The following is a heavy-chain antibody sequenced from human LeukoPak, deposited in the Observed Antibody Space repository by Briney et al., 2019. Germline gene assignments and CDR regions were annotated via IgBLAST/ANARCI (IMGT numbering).Heavy chain of an antibody. V-gene: IGHV4-39*01. J-gene: IGHJ4*02. CDR2: MYYSGST. Sequence: PSETLSLTSTVSGGSISSSSYYWGWIRQPPGKGLEWIGRMYYSGSTHYNPSLKSRVTISVDTSKNQFSLKLSSVTAADTAVYFCARRNARFFGWLLLFDFWGQGTLVTVSS. CDR1: GGSISSSSYY. D-gene: IGHD3-9*01. CDR3: ARRNARFFGWLLLFDF.